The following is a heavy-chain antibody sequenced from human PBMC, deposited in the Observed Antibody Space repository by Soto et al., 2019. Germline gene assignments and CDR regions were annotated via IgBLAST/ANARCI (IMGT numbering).Heavy chain of an antibody. Sequence: GESLKISCKGSGYSFTSYWIGWVRQMPGKGLEWMGIIYPGYSDTRHSPSFQGQVTISSDKSISTAYLQWSSLKASDTAMYYCARPPSNWEVYYFDYWGQGTLVTVS. CDR2: IYPGYSDT. V-gene: IGHV5-51*01. J-gene: IGHJ4*02. D-gene: IGHD1-1*01. CDR1: GYSFTSYW. CDR3: ARPPSNWEVYYFDY.